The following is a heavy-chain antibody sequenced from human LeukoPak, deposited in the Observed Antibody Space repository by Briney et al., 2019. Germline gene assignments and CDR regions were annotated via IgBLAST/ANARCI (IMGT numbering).Heavy chain of an antibody. D-gene: IGHD1-7*01. CDR2: ISYDGSNK. V-gene: IGHV3-30-3*01. CDR3: AKGLGNWNYLYTDV. J-gene: IGHJ6*02. Sequence: PGGSLRLSCAASGFTFSSYAMHWVRQAPGKGLEWVAVISYDGSNKYYADSVKGRFTISRDNSKNTLYLQMNSLRAEDTAVYYCAKGLGNWNYLYTDVWGQGTTVTVSS. CDR1: GFTFSSYA.